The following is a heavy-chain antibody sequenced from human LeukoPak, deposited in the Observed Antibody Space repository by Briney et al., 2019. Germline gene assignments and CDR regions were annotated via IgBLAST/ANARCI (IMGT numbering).Heavy chain of an antibody. CDR2: INHSGST. V-gene: IGHV4-34*01. CDR3: ARSRRDYDILTGYYRRSFNWFDP. Sequence: LRLSCAASGFTFSSYAMHWVRQAPGKGLEWIGEINHSGSTNYNPSLKSRVTISVDTSKNQFSLKLSSVTAADTAVYYCARSRRDYDILTGYYRRSFNWFDPWGQGTLVTVSS. J-gene: IGHJ5*02. D-gene: IGHD3-9*01. CDR1: GFTFSSYA.